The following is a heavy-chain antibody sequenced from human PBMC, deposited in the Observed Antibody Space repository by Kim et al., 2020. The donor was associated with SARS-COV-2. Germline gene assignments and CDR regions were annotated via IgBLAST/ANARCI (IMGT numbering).Heavy chain of an antibody. J-gene: IGHJ4*02. CDR1: GFTFSSSA. Sequence: GGSLRLSCAASGFTFSSSAMHWVRQAPGKGLEWVTFISYDGSNKYYADSVKGRFTISRDNSRNTLYLQMNSLRPEDTAVYYCARGIRVEPAAMFDYWGQGTLVTVSS. CDR3: ARGIRVEPAAMFDY. CDR2: ISYDGSNK. V-gene: IGHV3-30-3*01. D-gene: IGHD2-2*01.